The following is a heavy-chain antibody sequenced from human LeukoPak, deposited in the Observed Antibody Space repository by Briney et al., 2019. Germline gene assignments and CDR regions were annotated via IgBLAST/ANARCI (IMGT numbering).Heavy chain of an antibody. CDR1: GGSISSGSYY. CDR2: IYTSGST. V-gene: IGHV4-61*02. CDR3: ARHMGLGYTYFYPYFDY. D-gene: IGHD1-1*01. Sequence: PSETLSLTCTVSGGSISSGSYYWSLIRLPAGKGLEWIGRIYTSGSTNYNPSLKSRVTISVDTSKNQFSLKLSSVTAADTAVYYCARHMGLGYTYFYPYFDYWGQGTLVTVSS. J-gene: IGHJ4*01.